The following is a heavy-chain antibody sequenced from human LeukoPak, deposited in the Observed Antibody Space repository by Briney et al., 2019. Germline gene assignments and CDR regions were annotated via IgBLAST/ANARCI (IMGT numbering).Heavy chain of an antibody. J-gene: IGHJ4*02. CDR2: INHSGST. V-gene: IGHV4-34*01. CDR3: ARAGCGGDCYSVIFSYFDY. CDR1: GGSFSGYY. Sequence: SETLSLTCAVYGGSFSGYYWSWIRQPPGKGLEWIGEINHSGSTNYNPSLKSRVTISVDTSKDQFSLKLSSVTAADTAVYYCARAGCGGDCYSVIFSYFDYWGQGTLVTVSS. D-gene: IGHD2-21*02.